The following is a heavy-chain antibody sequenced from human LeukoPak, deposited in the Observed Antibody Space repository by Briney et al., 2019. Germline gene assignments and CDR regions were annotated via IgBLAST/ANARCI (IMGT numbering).Heavy chain of an antibody. Sequence: PGGSLRLSCTASGLNFSVYYMTWIRQAPGDGLGAPGNGLEWLSHISKTGTSIYYADSGRGRFTISRDNAKNSLYLHMNSLRAEDTAVYYCVAGVALDYWGQGALVTVSS. CDR3: VAGVALDY. J-gene: IGHJ4*02. V-gene: IGHV3-11*01. D-gene: IGHD3-3*01. CDR1: GLNFSVYY. CDR2: ISKTGTSI.